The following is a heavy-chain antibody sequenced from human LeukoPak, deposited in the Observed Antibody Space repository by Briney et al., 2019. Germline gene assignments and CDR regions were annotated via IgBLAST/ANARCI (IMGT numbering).Heavy chain of an antibody. CDR1: GGSISSYY. J-gene: IGHJ5*02. Sequence: SETLSLTCTVSGGSISSYYWSWIRQPPGKGLEWIGYIYYSGSTNYNPSLKSRVTISVDTSKNKLSLKLSYVTAADTAVYCCVRSRRGCGWYPRWFDPWGQGTLVPVSS. CDR2: IYYSGST. CDR3: VRSRRGCGWYPRWFDP. V-gene: IGHV4-59*01. D-gene: IGHD6-19*01.